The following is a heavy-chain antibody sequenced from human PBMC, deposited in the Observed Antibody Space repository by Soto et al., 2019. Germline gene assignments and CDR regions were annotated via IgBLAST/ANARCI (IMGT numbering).Heavy chain of an antibody. CDR1: GVTFIIYA. CDR3: AKGDYDFWSGYYFGSPYYYYGMDV. D-gene: IGHD3-3*01. CDR2: LSWSGGST. V-gene: IGHV3-23*01. Sequence: GGSMGRSCSAAGVTFIIYARIWVGQAPGKGLEWVSALSWSGGSTYYAVAVKGRFTIYRDNSKITLYLQMNSLRAEDTAVYYCAKGDYDFWSGYYFGSPYYYYGMDVWGQGTTVTVSS. J-gene: IGHJ6*02.